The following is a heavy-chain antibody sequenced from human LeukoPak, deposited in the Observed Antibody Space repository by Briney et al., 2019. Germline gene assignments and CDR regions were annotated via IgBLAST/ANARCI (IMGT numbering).Heavy chain of an antibody. V-gene: IGHV4-4*07. CDR1: GGPISINY. CDR2: VNTRGNT. J-gene: IGHJ4*02. CDR3: ARDLEGDSYYFDN. D-gene: IGHD3-10*01. Sequence: SETLSLTCTVSGGPISINYWSWIRQPAGEGLEWIGHVNTRGNTNYNPSLKSRVTMSVDTSKNQFSLKLRSVTAADTAVYYCARDLEGDSYYFDNWGQGTLVTVSS.